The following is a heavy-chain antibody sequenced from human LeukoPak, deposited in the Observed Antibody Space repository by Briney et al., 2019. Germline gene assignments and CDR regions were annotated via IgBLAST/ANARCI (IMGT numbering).Heavy chain of an antibody. Sequence: GGSLRLSCAASGFTFSRYGMHWVRQAPGNGLEWVAIISYDGRNEYYAESVEGRFTISRDTSRNMISLQMNSLRPEDTAVYYCARGYYHFDGSGYFDMWGQGTLGTVSS. D-gene: IGHD3-22*01. CDR3: ARGYYHFDGSGYFDM. J-gene: IGHJ4*02. CDR1: GFTFSRYG. CDR2: ISYDGRNE. V-gene: IGHV3-30*03.